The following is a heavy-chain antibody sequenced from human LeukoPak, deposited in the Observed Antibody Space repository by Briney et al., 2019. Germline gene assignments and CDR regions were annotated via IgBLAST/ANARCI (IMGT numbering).Heavy chain of an antibody. CDR1: GGSISSYY. J-gene: IGHJ6*03. V-gene: IGHV4-59*01. Sequence: PSETLSLTCTVSGGSISSYYWSWIRQPPGKGLEWIGYIYYSGSTNYNPSLKSRVTISVDTSKNQFSLKLSSVTAADTAVYYCARFVAAGTPYYCYYYMDVWGKGTTVTVSS. D-gene: IGHD6-13*01. CDR3: ARFVAAGTPYYCYYYMDV. CDR2: IYYSGST.